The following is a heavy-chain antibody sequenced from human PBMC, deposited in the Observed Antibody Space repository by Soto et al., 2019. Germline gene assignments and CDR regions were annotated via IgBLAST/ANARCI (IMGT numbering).Heavy chain of an antibody. CDR3: ARGLDRGEDFWSGYYFRGRGTYYYYGMDV. D-gene: IGHD3-3*01. CDR1: GYTFTSYG. V-gene: IGHV1-18*01. J-gene: IGHJ6*02. CDR2: ISAYNGNT. Sequence: ASVKVSCKASGYTFTSYGISWVRQAPGQGLEWMGWISAYNGNTNYAQKLQGRVTMTTDTSTSTAYMELRSLRSDDTAVYYCARGLDRGEDFWSGYYFRGRGTYYYYGMDVWGQGTTVTVSS.